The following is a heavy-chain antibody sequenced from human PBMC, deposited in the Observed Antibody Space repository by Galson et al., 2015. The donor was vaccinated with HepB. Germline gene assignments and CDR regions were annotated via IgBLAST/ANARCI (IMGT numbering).Heavy chain of an antibody. D-gene: IGHD6-13*01. CDR3: ARDGFSSGMDV. Sequence: SLRLSCAASGLTVSSNYISWVRQAPGKGLEWVSMINSGGRTFCADSVKGRFTISRDNSKNTVYLQMNSLRAEDTAVYYSARDGFSSGMDVWGQGTTVTVSS. V-gene: IGHV3-53*01. CDR1: GLTVSSNY. J-gene: IGHJ6*02. CDR2: INSGGRT.